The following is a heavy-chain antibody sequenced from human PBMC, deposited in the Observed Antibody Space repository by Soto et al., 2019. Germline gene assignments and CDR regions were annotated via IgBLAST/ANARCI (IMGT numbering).Heavy chain of an antibody. V-gene: IGHV3-11*01. CDR2: ISSSGSTI. CDR1: VFTFSDYY. D-gene: IGHD5-18*01. J-gene: IGHJ4*02. CDR3: ARDGELWSSPIC. Sequence: SLRLSCAASVFTFSDYYMSWIRQAPGKGLEWVSYISSSGSTIYYADSVKGRFTISRDNAKNSLYLQMNSLRAEDTAVYYCARDGELWSSPICWGQGTLVTVSS.